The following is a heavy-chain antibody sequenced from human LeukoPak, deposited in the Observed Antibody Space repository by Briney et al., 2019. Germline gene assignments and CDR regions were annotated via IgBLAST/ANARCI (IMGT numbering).Heavy chain of an antibody. D-gene: IGHD3-22*01. CDR2: INAGNGNT. CDR3: AKNYYDNSAYSNWFDP. J-gene: IGHJ5*02. CDR1: GYTFTTYT. V-gene: IGHV1-3*01. Sequence: GASVKVSCKASGYTFTTYTILWVRQAPGQRLELMGWINAGNGNTEYSQKFQGRVTITRDTSASTAYMELSSLRSEDTAVYYCAKNYYDNSAYSNWFDPWGQGTLVTVSS.